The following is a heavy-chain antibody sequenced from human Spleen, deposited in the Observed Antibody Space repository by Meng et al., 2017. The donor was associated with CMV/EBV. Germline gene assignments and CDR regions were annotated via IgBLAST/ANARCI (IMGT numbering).Heavy chain of an antibody. D-gene: IGHD4/OR15-4a*01. J-gene: IGHJ4*02. V-gene: IGHV5-51*01. CDR3: ARRKWGSNLFGY. CDR2: ISPSDSDT. Sequence: GESLKISCKASGYIFTSYWIGWVRQMPGKGLECMGIISPSDSDTRYSPSFQGQVTISAARSITTAYLQWSSLKASDTGIYYCARRKWGSNLFGYWGQGTLVTVSS. CDR1: GYIFTSYW.